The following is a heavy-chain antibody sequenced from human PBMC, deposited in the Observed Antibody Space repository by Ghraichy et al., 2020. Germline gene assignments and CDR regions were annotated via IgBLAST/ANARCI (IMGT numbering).Heavy chain of an antibody. CDR3: ARRTLGYCSSTSCYPTPFDY. Sequence: ASVKVSFKASGYTFTGYYMHWVRQAPGQGLEWMGRINPNSGGTNYAQKFQGRVTMTRDTSISTAYMELSSLRSDYTAVYYCARRTLGYCSSTSCYPTPFDYWGQGTLVTVSS. D-gene: IGHD2-2*01. V-gene: IGHV1-2*06. CDR2: INPNSGGT. J-gene: IGHJ4*02. CDR1: GYTFTGYY.